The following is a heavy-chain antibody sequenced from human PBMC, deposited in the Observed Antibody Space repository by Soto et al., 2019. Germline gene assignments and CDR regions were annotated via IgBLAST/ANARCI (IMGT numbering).Heavy chain of an antibody. V-gene: IGHV4-31*01. Sequence: QVQLQESGPGLVKPSQTLSLTCTVSGDSINSGGYYWSWIRQHPGKGLEWIGYSYYSGSTYYNPSLKSLVIISVDTSKNQFSLKLSSVTAADTAVYYCARDRGEGFDYWGQGSLVTVSS. J-gene: IGHJ4*02. CDR2: SYYSGST. D-gene: IGHD3-10*01. CDR3: ARDRGEGFDY. CDR1: GDSINSGGYY.